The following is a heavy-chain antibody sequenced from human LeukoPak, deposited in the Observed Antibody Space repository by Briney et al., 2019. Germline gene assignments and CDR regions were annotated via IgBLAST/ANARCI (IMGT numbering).Heavy chain of an antibody. J-gene: IGHJ5*02. D-gene: IGHD6-13*01. Sequence: GGSLRLSCAASGFTFSSYAMSWVRQAPGKGLEWVSAISGSGGSTYYADSVKGRFTISRDNSKNTLYLQMNSLRAEDTAVYYCAKPPLAYRSSNNWFDPWGQGTLVTVSS. V-gene: IGHV3-23*01. CDR2: ISGSGGST. CDR1: GFTFSSYA. CDR3: AKPPLAYRSSNNWFDP.